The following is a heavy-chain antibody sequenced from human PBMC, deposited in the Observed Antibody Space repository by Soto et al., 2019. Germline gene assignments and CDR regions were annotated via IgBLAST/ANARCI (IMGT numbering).Heavy chain of an antibody. Sequence: QVQLVQSGAEVKKPGSSVKVSCKASGGTFSSYAISWVRQAPGQGLEWMGGIIPIFGTANYAQKFQGRVTITADESTSTAYMELSSLRSEDTAVYYCASSHFVVVTAMTVAFDIWGQGTMVTVSS. CDR1: GGTFSSYA. V-gene: IGHV1-69*01. CDR2: IIPIFGTA. J-gene: IGHJ3*02. D-gene: IGHD2-21*02. CDR3: ASSHFVVVTAMTVAFDI.